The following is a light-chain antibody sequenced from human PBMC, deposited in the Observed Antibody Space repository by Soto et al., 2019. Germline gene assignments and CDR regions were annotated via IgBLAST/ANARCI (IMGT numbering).Light chain of an antibody. CDR2: DAS. V-gene: IGKV3-15*01. Sequence: VLPQSPGTLALFPGERTPLSCRAIQTVSRSLAWYQQRPGQAPRLLIYDASTRATGVSDRFSGSGSGTDFTLTISSLQSEDFAVYYCQHYIDWPPYTFGQGTKVDIK. CDR3: QHYIDWPPYT. J-gene: IGKJ2*01. CDR1: QTVSRS.